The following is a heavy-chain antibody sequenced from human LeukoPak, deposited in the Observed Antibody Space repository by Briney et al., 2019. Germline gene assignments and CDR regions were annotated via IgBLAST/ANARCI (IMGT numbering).Heavy chain of an antibody. D-gene: IGHD5-12*01. CDR1: GYTFTSYG. V-gene: IGHV1-18*01. J-gene: IGHJ4*02. CDR2: ISAYNGNT. CDR3: ARALRLGDFDY. Sequence: APVKLSCKASGYTFTSYGISWVRQAPGQGLEWMGWISAYNGNTNYAQKLQGRVTMTTDTSTSTAYMELRSLRSDDTAVYYCARALRLGDFDYWGQGTVVTVSS.